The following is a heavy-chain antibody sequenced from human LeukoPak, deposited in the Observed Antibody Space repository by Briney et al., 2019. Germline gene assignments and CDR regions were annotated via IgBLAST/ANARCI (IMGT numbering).Heavy chain of an antibody. J-gene: IGHJ5*02. D-gene: IGHD6-19*01. Sequence: SETLSLTCSVFDGSISNYYWSWIRQPPGKGLEWIGYAYYSGSTTYNPSLESRVTISVDTSKNQFSLKLTAVTAADTAVYYCARSSAVATSRSWFDPWGRGTLVTVPS. CDR3: ARSSAVATSRSWFDP. CDR2: AYYSGST. V-gene: IGHV4-59*08. CDR1: DGSISNYY.